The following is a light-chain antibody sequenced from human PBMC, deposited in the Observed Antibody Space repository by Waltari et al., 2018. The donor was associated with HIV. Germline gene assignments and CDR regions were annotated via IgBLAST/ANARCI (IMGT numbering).Light chain of an antibody. CDR1: TSEFGAYNF. CDR3: CSYAGSYTWV. J-gene: IGLJ3*02. Sequence: QSALTQPPPVSGSPGPSVTIPCPGTTSEFGAYNFVSWYQQHPGKAPKVLIYDVSKRPSGVPDRFSGSKSGNTASLTISGLQAEDEADYYCCSYAGSYTWVFGGGTKLTVL. CDR2: DVS. V-gene: IGLV2-11*01.